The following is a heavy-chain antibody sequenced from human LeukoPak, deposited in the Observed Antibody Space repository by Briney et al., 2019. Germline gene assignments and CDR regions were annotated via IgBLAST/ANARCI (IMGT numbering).Heavy chain of an antibody. CDR3: AIQVEYYYYYGMDV. J-gene: IGHJ6*02. Sequence: SVKVSCKASGGTFSSYAISWVRQAPGQGLEWMGRIIPILGIANYAQKFQGRVTITADKSTSTAYMELGSLRSEDTAVYYCAIQVEYYYYYGMDVWGQGTTVTVSS. CDR1: GGTFSSYA. CDR2: IIPILGIA. V-gene: IGHV1-69*04. D-gene: IGHD1-26*01.